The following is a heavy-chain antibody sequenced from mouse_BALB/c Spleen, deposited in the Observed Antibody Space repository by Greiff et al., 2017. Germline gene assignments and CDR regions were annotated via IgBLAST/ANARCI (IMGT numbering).Heavy chain of an antibody. CDR1: GFTFSSFG. V-gene: IGHV5-17*02. D-gene: IGHD1-2*01. Sequence: EVMLVESGGGLVQPGGSRKLSCAASGFTFSSFGMHWVRQAPEKGLEWVAYISSGSSTIYYADTVKGRFTISRDNPKNTLFLQMTSLRSEDTAMYYCASSHYYGYAMDYWGQGTTLTVSS. CDR2: ISSGSSTI. CDR3: ASSHYYGYAMDY. J-gene: IGHJ2*01.